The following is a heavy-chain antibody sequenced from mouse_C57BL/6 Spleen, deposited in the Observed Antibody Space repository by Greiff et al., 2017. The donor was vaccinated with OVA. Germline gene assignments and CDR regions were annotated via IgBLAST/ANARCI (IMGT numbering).Heavy chain of an antibody. CDR2: IYPRDGST. Sequence: QVQLKESGPELVKPGASVKLSCKASGYTFTSYDINWVKQRPGQGLEWIGWIYPRDGSTKYNEKCKGKATLTVDTSSSTAYMELHSLTSEDSAVYFCARDGYGYDGTVLFDYWGQGTTLTVSS. CDR1: GYTFTSYD. D-gene: IGHD2-2*01. J-gene: IGHJ2*01. V-gene: IGHV1-85*01. CDR3: ARDGYGYDGTVLFDY.